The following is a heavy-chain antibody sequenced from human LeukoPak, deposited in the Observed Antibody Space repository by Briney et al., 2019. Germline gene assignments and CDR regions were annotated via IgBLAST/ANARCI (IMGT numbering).Heavy chain of an antibody. CDR2: ISSSSSYI. Sequence: GRSLRLSCAASGFAFSSYSMNWVRQAPGKGLEWVSSISSSSSYIYYADSVKGRFTISRDNAKNSLYLQMNSLRAEDTAVYYCARVPARQLGEYYFDYWGQGTLVTVSS. V-gene: IGHV3-21*01. D-gene: IGHD6-6*01. CDR3: ARVPARQLGEYYFDY. J-gene: IGHJ4*02. CDR1: GFAFSSYS.